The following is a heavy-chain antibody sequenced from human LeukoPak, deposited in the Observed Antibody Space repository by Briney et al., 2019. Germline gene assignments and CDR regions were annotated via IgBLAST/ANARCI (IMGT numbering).Heavy chain of an antibody. J-gene: IGHJ3*02. D-gene: IGHD1-26*01. Sequence: GGSLRLSCAASGFTFSIYWMSWVRQGPGKGVVWVSRINSHGTSTNYADSVKGRFTVSRDNSRNTLYLQMNSLRVEGTAVYYCASSLVGDGRGYDAFDIWGQGTMVTVSS. V-gene: IGHV3-74*01. CDR1: GFTFSIYW. CDR3: ASSLVGDGRGYDAFDI. CDR2: INSHGTST.